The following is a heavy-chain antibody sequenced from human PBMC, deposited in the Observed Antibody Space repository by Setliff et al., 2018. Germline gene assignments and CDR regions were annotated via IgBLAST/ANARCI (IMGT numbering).Heavy chain of an antibody. J-gene: IGHJ5*02. V-gene: IGHV1-69*05. CDR3: ARSPAVLGIVYLDP. CDR2: IIPMFGTP. D-gene: IGHD2-15*01. CDR1: EDSFNNYA. Sequence: GASVKVSCKASEDSFNNYAISWVRQAPGQGLEWMGGIIPMFGTPAYAQKFQDRVTITTDESTSTAYMELDSLRSEDTAVYYCARSPAVLGIVYLDPWGQGTLVTVSS.